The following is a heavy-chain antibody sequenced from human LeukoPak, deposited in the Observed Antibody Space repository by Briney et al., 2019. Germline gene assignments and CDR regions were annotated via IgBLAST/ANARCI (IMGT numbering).Heavy chain of an antibody. D-gene: IGHD1-26*01. CDR3: ARERQSGYDDSMDV. Sequence: GASVKVSCKASGYTFTSYGISWVRQAPGQGLEWMGWISAYNGNTNYAQKLQGRVTMTTGTSTSTAYMELRSLRSDDTAIYYCARERQSGYDDSMDVWGKGTTVTVSS. CDR1: GYTFTSYG. J-gene: IGHJ6*04. V-gene: IGHV1-18*01. CDR2: ISAYNGNT.